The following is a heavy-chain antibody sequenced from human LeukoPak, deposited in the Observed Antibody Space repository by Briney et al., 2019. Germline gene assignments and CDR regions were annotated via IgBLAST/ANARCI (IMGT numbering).Heavy chain of an antibody. Sequence: PGGSLRLSCAASGFSFSSYAMSWVRQAPGKGMEWVSSILGSGGSTYYADSVKGRFTISRDNAKNSLYLQMNSLRAEDTAVYYCARDYDILTGGFDYWGQGTLVTVSS. D-gene: IGHD3-9*01. CDR3: ARDYDILTGGFDY. J-gene: IGHJ4*02. CDR1: GFSFSSYA. V-gene: IGHV3-23*01. CDR2: ILGSGGST.